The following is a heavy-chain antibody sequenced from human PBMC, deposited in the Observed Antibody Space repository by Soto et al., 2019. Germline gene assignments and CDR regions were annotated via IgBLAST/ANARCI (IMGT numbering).Heavy chain of an antibody. D-gene: IGHD3-10*01. V-gene: IGHV1-3*01. J-gene: IGHJ4*02. CDR3: ARGFDGSADY. CDR2: INGGDAKT. CDR1: GYTFTSYA. Sequence: GASVKVSCKASGYTFTSYAMHWMRQAPGQRLEWMGWINGGDAKTQFSQNFQGRVTLSRDTSATTAYMELSRLRSEDTAVYYRARGFDGSADYWGQGTLVTVSS.